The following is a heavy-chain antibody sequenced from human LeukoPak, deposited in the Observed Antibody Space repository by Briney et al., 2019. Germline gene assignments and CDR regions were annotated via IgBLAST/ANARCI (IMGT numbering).Heavy chain of an antibody. Sequence: GGSLRLSCAASGFTFSSYAMSWVRQAPGKGLEWVSCISGNGGTTFYVDSVKGRFTISRENSKNTLYLQMNSLRDEDTAVYYCAKDKVASSFYFHGMDVWGHGTTVTVSS. J-gene: IGHJ6*02. CDR2: ISGNGGTT. CDR1: GFTFSSYA. D-gene: IGHD6-19*01. V-gene: IGHV3-23*01. CDR3: AKDKVASSFYFHGMDV.